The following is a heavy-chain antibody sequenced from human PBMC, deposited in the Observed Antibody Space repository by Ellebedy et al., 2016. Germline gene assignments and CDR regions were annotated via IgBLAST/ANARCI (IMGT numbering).Heavy chain of an antibody. V-gene: IGHV1-18*01. CDR3: ARSWGKKDY. D-gene: IGHD3-16*01. Sequence: ASVKVSCKASNNLFSNYGLTWVRQAPGEGLEWMGWISAYSGHTKYAENLQGRVTLTTDTSTSTAYMELRSLRSDDTAVYYCARSWGKKDYWGQGTLVTVSS. CDR1: NNLFSNYG. CDR2: ISAYSGHT. J-gene: IGHJ4*02.